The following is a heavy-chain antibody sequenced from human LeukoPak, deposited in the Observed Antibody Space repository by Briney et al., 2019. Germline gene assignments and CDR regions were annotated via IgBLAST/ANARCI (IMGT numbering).Heavy chain of an antibody. CDR3: AREHRGAGATVDY. CDR1: GFTFSSHW. V-gene: IGHV3-74*03. D-gene: IGHD1-26*01. Sequence: GGSLRLSCAASGFTFSSHWMHWVRQAPGKGLVWASRIESDGSTKMYADSVRGRFTISRDNAKNTLYLQMNSLRAEDTAIYYCAREHRGAGATVDYWGQGTLVTVSS. J-gene: IGHJ4*02. CDR2: IESDGSTK.